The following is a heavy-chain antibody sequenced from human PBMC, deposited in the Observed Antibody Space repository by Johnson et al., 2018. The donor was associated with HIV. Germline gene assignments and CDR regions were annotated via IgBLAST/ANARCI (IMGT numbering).Heavy chain of an antibody. CDR3: ARGRKDIGAVDGVDTDGFDS. Sequence: VQLVESGGGVVQPGRSLILSCAASGFTFSSYAMHWVRQAPGKGLEWVSGISWNSGSIGYADSVKGRFTISRDNAKNSLYLQMNSLRAEDTALYYCARGRKDIGAVDGVDTDGFDSWGQGTMVTVSS. D-gene: IGHD5-12*01. J-gene: IGHJ3*01. V-gene: IGHV3-9*01. CDR1: GFTFSSYA. CDR2: ISWNSGSI.